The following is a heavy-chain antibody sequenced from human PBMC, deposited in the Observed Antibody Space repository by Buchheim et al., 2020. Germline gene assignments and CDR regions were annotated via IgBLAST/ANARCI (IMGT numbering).Heavy chain of an antibody. CDR1: GFTFSSYA. V-gene: IGHV3-23*01. Sequence: EVHLLESGGALVQPGGSLRLSCAASGFTFSSYAMSWARQAPGKGLEWVSALSGSGGTTYYADSVKGRFTISRDNSKSTLYLQMNSLRAEDTAVYYCAKDAANWNYNFDYWGRGTL. CDR3: AKDAANWNYNFDY. D-gene: IGHD1-7*01. CDR2: LSGSGGTT. J-gene: IGHJ4*02.